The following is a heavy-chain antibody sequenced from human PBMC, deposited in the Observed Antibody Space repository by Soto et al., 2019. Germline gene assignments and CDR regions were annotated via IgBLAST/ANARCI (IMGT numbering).Heavy chain of an antibody. Sequence: EVQLVESGGGLVQPGGSLKLSCAASGFIFSGSAVHLVRHASGKGLEWVGRILSKAGNYATAYPASMKGRFTISRDDSENTAFLPMNSLKTEDTAVYYCIRGGSPYYYDYWGQGKLVAVSS. V-gene: IGHV3-73*01. CDR3: IRGGSPYYYDY. CDR2: ILSKAGNYAT. J-gene: IGHJ4*02. CDR1: GFIFSGSA.